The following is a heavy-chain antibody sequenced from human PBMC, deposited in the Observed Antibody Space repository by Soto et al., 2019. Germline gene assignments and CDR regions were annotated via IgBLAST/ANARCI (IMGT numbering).Heavy chain of an antibody. D-gene: IGHD6-19*01. J-gene: IGHJ4*02. CDR2: ISSTGRTI. V-gene: IGHV3-11*01. Sequence: GGSLRLSCVASGFTFSNYYMIWIRQAPGKGLEWVSYISSTGRTIYYADSVKGRFTVSRDNAQNSLSLKLNSLRVEDTAVYYCARSYSSGWEFDYWGQGTQVTVSS. CDR1: GFTFSNYY. CDR3: ARSYSSGWEFDY.